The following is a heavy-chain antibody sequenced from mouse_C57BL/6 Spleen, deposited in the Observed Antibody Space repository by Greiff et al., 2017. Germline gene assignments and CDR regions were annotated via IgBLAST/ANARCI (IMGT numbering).Heavy chain of an antibody. J-gene: IGHJ1*03. Sequence: EVMLVESGGGLVQPGGSMKLSCAASGFTFSDAWMDWVRQSPEKGLEWVAEIRNKANNHATYYAESVKGRFTISRDDSKSSVYLQMNSLRAEDTGIYYCTRGPYYGSSYWYFDVWGTGTTVTVSS. D-gene: IGHD1-1*01. CDR2: IRNKANNHAT. V-gene: IGHV6-6*01. CDR3: TRGPYYGSSYWYFDV. CDR1: GFTFSDAW.